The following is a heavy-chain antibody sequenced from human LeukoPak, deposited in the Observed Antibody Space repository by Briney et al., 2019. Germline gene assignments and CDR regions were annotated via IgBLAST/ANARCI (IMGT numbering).Heavy chain of an antibody. CDR1: GFTFSSYA. CDR3: ARVSWYSGSYSH. CDR2: IYSGGST. J-gene: IGHJ4*02. Sequence: QPGGSLRLSCAASGFTFSSYAMSWVRQAPGKGLEWVSVIYSGGSTYYADSVKGRFTISRDNSKNTLYLQMNSLRAEDTAVYYCARVSWYSGSYSHWGQGTLVTVSS. D-gene: IGHD1-26*01. V-gene: IGHV3-53*01.